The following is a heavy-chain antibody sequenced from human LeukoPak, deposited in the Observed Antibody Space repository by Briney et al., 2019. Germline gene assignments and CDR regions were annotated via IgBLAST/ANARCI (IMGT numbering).Heavy chain of an antibody. CDR2: ISSSSSYI. Sequence: GGSLRLSCVASGFTFSSYSMNWVRQAPGKGLEWVSSISSSSSYIYYADSVKGRFTISRDNAKNSLYLQMNSLRAEDTAVYYCARAGIAAAGTNWFDPWGQGTLVTVSS. CDR3: ARAGIAAAGTNWFDP. D-gene: IGHD6-13*01. J-gene: IGHJ5*02. V-gene: IGHV3-21*01. CDR1: GFTFSSYS.